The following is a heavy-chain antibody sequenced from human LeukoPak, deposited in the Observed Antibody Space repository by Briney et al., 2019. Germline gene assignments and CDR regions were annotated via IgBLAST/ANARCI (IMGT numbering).Heavy chain of an antibody. CDR3: AREVAAAGRSFDY. CDR1: GFTFSSYS. V-gene: IGHV3-48*01. Sequence: GGSLRLSCAASGFTFSSYSMNWVRQAPGKGLEWVSYISSSSSTIYYADSVKGRFTISRDNAKSSLYLQMNSLRAEDTAVYYCAREVAAAGRSFDYWGQGTQVTVSS. CDR2: ISSSSSTI. D-gene: IGHD6-13*01. J-gene: IGHJ4*02.